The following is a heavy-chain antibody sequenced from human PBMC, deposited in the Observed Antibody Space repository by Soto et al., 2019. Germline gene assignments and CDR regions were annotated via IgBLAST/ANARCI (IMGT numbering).Heavy chain of an antibody. D-gene: IGHD6-13*01. CDR2: ISGSGGST. V-gene: IGHV3-23*01. J-gene: IGHJ5*02. CDR1: GVTCSSYA. CDR3: AKIIAAAGIIKGFDT. Sequence: PWGSLRLSCAASGVTCSSYAMSWVRQAPGKGLEWGSAISGSGGSTNNADSVKGRFTISRDNSKNTLYLQMNSLRAEDTAVYYCAKIIAAAGIIKGFDTWGQGTLVTVSS.